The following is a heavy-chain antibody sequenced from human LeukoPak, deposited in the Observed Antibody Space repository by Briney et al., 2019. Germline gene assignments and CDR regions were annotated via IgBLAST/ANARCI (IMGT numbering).Heavy chain of an antibody. Sequence: QPGGSLRLSCAASGFTFSSYGMHWVRQAPGKGLEWVAVISYDGSNKYYADSVKGRFTISRDNSKNTLYLQMNSLRAEDTAVYYCAKGEGGSSRYYYFDYWGQGTLVTVSS. CDR2: ISYDGSNK. CDR3: AKGEGGSSRYYYFDY. D-gene: IGHD6-13*01. V-gene: IGHV3-30*18. CDR1: GFTFSSYG. J-gene: IGHJ4*02.